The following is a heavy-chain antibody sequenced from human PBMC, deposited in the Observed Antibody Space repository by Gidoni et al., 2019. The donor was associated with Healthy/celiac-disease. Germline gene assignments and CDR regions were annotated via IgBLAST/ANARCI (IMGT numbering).Heavy chain of an antibody. CDR1: GFTFSSYG. CDR3: ARDSWWLRALSEAFDI. D-gene: IGHD2-15*01. J-gene: IGHJ3*02. Sequence: QVQLVESGGGVVQPGRSLRLSCAASGFTFSSYGMHWVRQAPGKGLEWVAVIWYDGSNKYYADSVKGRFTISRDNSKNTLYLQMNSLRAEDTAVYYCARDSWWLRALSEAFDIWGQGTMVTVSS. CDR2: IWYDGSNK. V-gene: IGHV3-33*01.